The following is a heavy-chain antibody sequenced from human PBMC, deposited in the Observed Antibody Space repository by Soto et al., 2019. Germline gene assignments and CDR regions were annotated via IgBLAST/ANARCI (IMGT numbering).Heavy chain of an antibody. Sequence: PGGSLRLSCAAAGFTFSSNYGSWFRQAPGKGLEWVSVIYSGGSTYYADSVKGRFTISRDNSKNTLYLQMNSLRAEDTAVYYCARDPAPNTGKTWGQGTLVTVSS. D-gene: IGHD4-17*01. CDR1: GFTFSSNY. CDR3: ARDPAPNTGKT. CDR2: IYSGGST. V-gene: IGHV3-53*01. J-gene: IGHJ5*02.